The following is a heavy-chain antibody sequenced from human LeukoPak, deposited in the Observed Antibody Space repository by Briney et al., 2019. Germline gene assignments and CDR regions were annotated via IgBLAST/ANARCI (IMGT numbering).Heavy chain of an antibody. CDR2: IGRSGDRTT. J-gene: IGHJ2*01. Sequence: GGSLRLSCAASGFTFSIYSLNWVRQAPGKGLEWVAYIGRSGDRTTHYADSVKGRFTISRDNAENSLFLQMNSLRAEDTAVYYCARDQIAAARGLNWYFDLWGRGTLVTVSS. V-gene: IGHV3-48*04. CDR3: ARDQIAAARGLNWYFDL. D-gene: IGHD6-13*01. CDR1: GFTFSIYS.